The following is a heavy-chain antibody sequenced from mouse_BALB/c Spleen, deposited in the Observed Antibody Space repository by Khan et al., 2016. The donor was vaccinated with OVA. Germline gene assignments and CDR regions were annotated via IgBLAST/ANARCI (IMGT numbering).Heavy chain of an antibody. V-gene: IGHV3-2*02. Sequence: VQLKESGPGLVKPSQSLSLTCTVTGYSITSDYAWNWIRQFPGNNLEWMGYISYSGNTKYTPSLKSRISITRDTSKNQFFLQLNSVTIEDTATYDCARIKGGDFDYWGQGTTLTVSS. CDR1: GYSITSDYA. J-gene: IGHJ2*01. CDR2: ISYSGNT. CDR3: ARIKGGDFDY.